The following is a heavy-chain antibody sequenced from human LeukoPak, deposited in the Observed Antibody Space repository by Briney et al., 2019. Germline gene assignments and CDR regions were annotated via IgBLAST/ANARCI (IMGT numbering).Heavy chain of an antibody. CDR1: GGSISSSSYY. J-gene: IGHJ4*02. Sequence: SETLSLTCTVSGGSISSSSYYWGWIRQPPGKGLEWIGSIYYSGSTYYNPSLKSRVTISVDTSKNQFSLKLSSVTAADTAVYYCARSGYSSGWLFDYWGQGTLVTVSS. CDR3: ARSGYSSGWLFDY. V-gene: IGHV4-39*07. CDR2: IYYSGST. D-gene: IGHD6-19*01.